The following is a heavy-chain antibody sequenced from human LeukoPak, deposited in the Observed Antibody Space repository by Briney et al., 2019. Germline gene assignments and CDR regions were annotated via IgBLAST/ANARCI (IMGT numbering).Heavy chain of an antibody. Sequence: ASVKVSCKASGYTFTSYGISWVRQAPGQGLEWMGWISAYNGNTNYAQKIQGRVTMTTDTSTSTAYMELRSLRSDDTAVYYCARDSSWNYYDSSGHFDYWGQGTLVTVSS. CDR1: GYTFTSYG. D-gene: IGHD3-22*01. J-gene: IGHJ4*02. CDR3: ARDSSWNYYDSSGHFDY. CDR2: ISAYNGNT. V-gene: IGHV1-18*01.